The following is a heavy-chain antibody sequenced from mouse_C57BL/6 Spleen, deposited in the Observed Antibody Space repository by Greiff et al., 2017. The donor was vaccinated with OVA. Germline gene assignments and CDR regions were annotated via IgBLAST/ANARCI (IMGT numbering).Heavy chain of an antibody. Sequence: DVKLVESGGGLVKPGGSLKLSCAASGFTFSSYAMSWVRQTPEKRLEWVATISDGGSYTYYPDNVKGRFTISRDNAKNNLYLQMSHLKSEDTAMYYCARDRGYSNYWYFDVWGTGTTVTVSS. CDR1: GFTFSSYA. CDR3: ARDRGYSNYWYFDV. CDR2: ISDGGSYT. J-gene: IGHJ1*03. V-gene: IGHV5-4*01. D-gene: IGHD2-5*01.